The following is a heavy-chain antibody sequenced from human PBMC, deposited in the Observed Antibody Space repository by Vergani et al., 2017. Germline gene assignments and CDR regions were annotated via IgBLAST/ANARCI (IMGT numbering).Heavy chain of an antibody. D-gene: IGHD2-15*01. V-gene: IGHV1-69*01. J-gene: IGHJ6*02. Sequence: QVQLVQSGAEVKKPGSSVKVSCKASGCTFSSYAISLVRQAPGQGLEWMGGIIPIFGTANYSQKFQGRVPITADASTSTAYMELSSLRYEDTAVYYSARGAGKTYWSGGSCRFYYYGMDVWGQGTTVTVSS. CDR3: ARGAGKTYWSGGSCRFYYYGMDV. CDR1: GCTFSSYA. CDR2: IIPIFGTA.